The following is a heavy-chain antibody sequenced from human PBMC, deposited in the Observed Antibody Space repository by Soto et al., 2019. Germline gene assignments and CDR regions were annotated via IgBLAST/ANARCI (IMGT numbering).Heavy chain of an antibody. CDR2: IIPIFGTA. D-gene: IGHD3-16*01. CDR1: GGTFSSYA. Sequence: GASVKVSCKASGGTFSSYAISWVRQAPGQGLEWMGGIIPIFGTANYAQKFQGRVTITADESTSTAYMELSSLRSEDTAVYYCARELGNGDGYGMDVWGQRTTVTVSS. J-gene: IGHJ6*02. CDR3: ARELGNGDGYGMDV. V-gene: IGHV1-69*13.